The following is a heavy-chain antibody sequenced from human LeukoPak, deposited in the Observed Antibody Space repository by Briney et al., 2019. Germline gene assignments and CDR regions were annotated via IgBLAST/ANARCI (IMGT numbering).Heavy chain of an antibody. CDR1: GGTFSSYA. CDR3: ARVPRISSYDSSGYYYYLDY. V-gene: IGHV1-69*13. Sequence: ASVKVSCKASGGTFSSYAISWVRQAPGQGLEWMGGIIPIFGTANYAQKFQGRVTITADESTSTAYMELSSLRSEDTAVYYCARVPRISSYDSSGYYYYLDYWGQGTLVTVSS. J-gene: IGHJ4*02. CDR2: IIPIFGTA. D-gene: IGHD3-22*01.